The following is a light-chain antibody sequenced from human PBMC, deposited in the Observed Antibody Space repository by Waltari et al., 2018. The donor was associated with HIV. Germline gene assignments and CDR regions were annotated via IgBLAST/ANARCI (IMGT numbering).Light chain of an antibody. Sequence: QSVLTQPPSASGTPGQRVTISCSGSSSNIGSNYVNWYQQLPGTAPNLLIYRNNHRRAGVPDRFSCAKSGPSASLAISVLRSEDEAYYYWASWDDSLYVVFGGGTKLTVL. J-gene: IGLJ2*01. CDR1: SSNIGSNY. CDR2: RNN. V-gene: IGLV1-47*01. CDR3: ASWDDSLYVV.